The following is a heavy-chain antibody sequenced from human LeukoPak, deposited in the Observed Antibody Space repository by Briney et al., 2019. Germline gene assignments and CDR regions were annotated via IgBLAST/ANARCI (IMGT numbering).Heavy chain of an antibody. J-gene: IGHJ4*02. CDR2: ISAYNGNT. Sequence: GASVKVSCKASGYTFSSYGISWVRQAPGQGLEWMGWISAYNGNTNYAQKLQGRVTMTTDTSTSTAYMELRSLRSDDTAVYYCARERGDYGDHDVASLWDYWGQGTLVTVSS. CDR1: GYTFSSYG. CDR3: ARERGDYGDHDVASLWDY. V-gene: IGHV1-18*01. D-gene: IGHD4-17*01.